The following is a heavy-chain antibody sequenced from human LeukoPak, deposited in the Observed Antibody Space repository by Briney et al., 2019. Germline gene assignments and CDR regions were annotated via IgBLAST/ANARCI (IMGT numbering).Heavy chain of an antibody. Sequence: GGSLRLSCAASGFTFDDYGMSWVRQAPGKGLEWVSGINWNGGSTGYADSAKGRFTISRDNAKNSLYLQMNSLRVEDTALYYCARGIRFLEWLSGSDYWGQGTLVTVSS. D-gene: IGHD3-3*01. CDR1: GFTFDDYG. CDR3: ARGIRFLEWLSGSDY. V-gene: IGHV3-20*04. CDR2: INWNGGST. J-gene: IGHJ4*02.